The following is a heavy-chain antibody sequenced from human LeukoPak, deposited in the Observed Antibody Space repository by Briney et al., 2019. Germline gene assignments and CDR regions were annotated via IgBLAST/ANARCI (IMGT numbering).Heavy chain of an antibody. CDR2: IYYSGST. Sequence: GSLRLSCAASGFTFSSYSMNWVRQPPGKGLEWIGSIYYSGSTFYNPSLKSRVSISVDTSKNQFSLKLSSVTAADTAVYYCARVGTPGCVDYWGQGTLVTVSS. J-gene: IGHJ4*02. D-gene: IGHD1-14*01. V-gene: IGHV4-39*07. CDR1: GFTFSSYS. CDR3: ARVGTPGCVDY.